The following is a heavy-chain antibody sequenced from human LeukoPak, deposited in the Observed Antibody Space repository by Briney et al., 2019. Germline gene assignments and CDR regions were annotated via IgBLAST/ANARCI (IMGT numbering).Heavy chain of an antibody. CDR3: ARRGPGTLARHAFDI. Sequence: PSETLSLTCTVSGGSISNYYWSWIRQPPGKGLECIGHIYYSGTTTYNPSLKSRVTMSVDTSRNQFSLKLNSVTAADTAIYYCARRGPGTLARHAFDIWGQGTVVTVSS. V-gene: IGHV4-59*01. D-gene: IGHD3-10*01. CDR1: GGSISNYY. J-gene: IGHJ3*02. CDR2: IYYSGTT.